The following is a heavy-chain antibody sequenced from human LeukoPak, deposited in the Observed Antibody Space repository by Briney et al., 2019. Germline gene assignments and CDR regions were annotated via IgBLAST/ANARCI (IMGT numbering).Heavy chain of an antibody. CDR2: IYSGGTI. CDR3: AFGRYPFDY. J-gene: IGHJ4*02. Sequence: PGGSLRLSCAASGFTLSDYYMNWVRQAPGKGLEWVSLIYSGGTIYYTDSVKGRFTISRDNSKDTLYLQMNSLTIEDTAVYYCAFGRYPFDYWGQGTLVTVSS. CDR1: GFTLSDYY. V-gene: IGHV3-66*01. D-gene: IGHD3-16*02.